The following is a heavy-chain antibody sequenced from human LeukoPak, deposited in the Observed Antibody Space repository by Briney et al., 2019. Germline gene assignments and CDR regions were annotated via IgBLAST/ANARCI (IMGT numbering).Heavy chain of an antibody. CDR1: GFTFSTYG. V-gene: IGHV3-33*01. CDR2: IWYDGSNK. Sequence: PGGSLRLSCAASGFTFSTYGMHWVRQAPGKGLEWVAVIWYDGSNKYYADYVKGRFTISRDNSKNTLYLQMNRLRAEDTAVYYCARERAKWVADPLGFWGQGTLVTVSS. D-gene: IGHD3-16*01. CDR3: ARERAKWVADPLGF. J-gene: IGHJ4*02.